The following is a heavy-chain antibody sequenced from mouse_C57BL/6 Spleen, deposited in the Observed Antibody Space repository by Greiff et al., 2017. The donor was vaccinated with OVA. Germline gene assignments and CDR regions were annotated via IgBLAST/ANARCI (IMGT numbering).Heavy chain of an antibody. Sequence: EVKLVESGGGLVQPGGTLKLSCAASGFTFSDYYMYWVRQTPEKRLEWVAYISNGGGSTYYPDTVKGRFTISRDNAKNTLYLQMSRLKSEDTAMYYCARHGDYGSSRAAWFAYWGQGTLVTVSA. V-gene: IGHV5-12*01. CDR1: GFTFSDYY. CDR3: ARHGDYGSSRAAWFAY. J-gene: IGHJ3*01. D-gene: IGHD1-1*01. CDR2: ISNGGGST.